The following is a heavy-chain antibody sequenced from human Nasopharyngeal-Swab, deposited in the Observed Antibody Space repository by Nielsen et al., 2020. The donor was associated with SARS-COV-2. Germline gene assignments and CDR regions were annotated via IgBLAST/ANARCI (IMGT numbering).Heavy chain of an antibody. V-gene: IGHV3-9*01. J-gene: IGHJ6*02. CDR2: ISWKSGSI. CDR1: GFTFDDYA. CDR3: APLGGYSGYDSEYGMDV. Sequence: SLKISRAAYGFTFDDYAMHGVRQAPGKGLEWVSGISWKSGSIGYADSVKGRFTISRDNAKNSLYLQMNSLRAEDTALYYCAPLGGYSGYDSEYGMDVWGQGTTVTVSS. D-gene: IGHD5-12*01.